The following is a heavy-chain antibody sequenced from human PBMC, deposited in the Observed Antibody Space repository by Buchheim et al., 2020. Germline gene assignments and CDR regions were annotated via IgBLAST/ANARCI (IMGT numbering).Heavy chain of an antibody. CDR2: ISYDGSNK. Sequence: QVQLVESGGGVVQPGRSLRLSCAASGFTFSSYGMHWVRQAPGKGLEWVAVISYDGSNKYYADSVKGRFTISRDNSKNTLYLQMNSLRAEDTAVYYCAKDREWLVPYYYGMDVWGQGTT. V-gene: IGHV3-30*18. J-gene: IGHJ6*02. CDR3: AKDREWLVPYYYGMDV. CDR1: GFTFSSYG. D-gene: IGHD6-19*01.